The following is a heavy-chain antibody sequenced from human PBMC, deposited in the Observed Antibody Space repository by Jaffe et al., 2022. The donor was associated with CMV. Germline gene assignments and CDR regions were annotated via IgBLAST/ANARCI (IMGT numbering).Heavy chain of an antibody. J-gene: IGHJ4*02. CDR3: ARDAISGSGYYFIDY. CDR2: INPNSGGT. D-gene: IGHD3-3*01. V-gene: IGHV1-2*02. CDR1: RYTFTGYF. Sequence: QVQLVQSGAEVKKPGASVKVSCKASRYTFTGYFMHWVRQAPGRGLEWMGCINPNSGGTNYAQKFQGRVTMTRDTSISTVYMELSRLGSDDTAVYYCARDAISGSGYYFIDYWGPGSLVTVSS.